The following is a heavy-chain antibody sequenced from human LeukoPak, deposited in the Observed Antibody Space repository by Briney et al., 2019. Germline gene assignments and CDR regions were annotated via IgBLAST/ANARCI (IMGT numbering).Heavy chain of an antibody. Sequence: SETLSLTCTVSGYSISSGYYWGWIRQPPGKGLEWIGSIYHSGSTYYNPSLKSRVTISVDTSKNQFSLKLSSVTAADTAVYYCARGTVGAYFDYWGQGTLVTVSS. J-gene: IGHJ4*02. CDR3: ARGTVGAYFDY. CDR1: GYSISSGYY. CDR2: IYHSGST. D-gene: IGHD1-26*01. V-gene: IGHV4-38-2*02.